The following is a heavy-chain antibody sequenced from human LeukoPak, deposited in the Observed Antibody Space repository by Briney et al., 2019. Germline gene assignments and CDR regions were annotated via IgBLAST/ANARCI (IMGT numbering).Heavy chain of an antibody. CDR3: ARGQTCSSTSCSNGGWFDP. J-gene: IGHJ5*02. CDR1: GFTFSSFA. D-gene: IGHD2-2*01. CDR2: INHSGST. V-gene: IGHV4-34*01. Sequence: GSLRLSCAASGFTFSSFAMSWVRQAPGKGLEWIGEINHSGSTNYNPSLKSRVTISVDTSKNQFSLKLSSVTAADTAVYYCARGQTCSSTSCSNGGWFDPWGQGTLVTVSS.